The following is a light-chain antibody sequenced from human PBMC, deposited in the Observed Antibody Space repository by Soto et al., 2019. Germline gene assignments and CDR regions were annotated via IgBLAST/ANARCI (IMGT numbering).Light chain of an antibody. CDR1: QSISSW. CDR2: KAS. CDR3: QKSDSTPWT. J-gene: IGKJ1*01. V-gene: IGKV1-5*03. Sequence: IQMTHSPSTLSAYVGDRVTITCRASQSISSWLAWYQQKPGKAPKLLIYKASTLKSGVPSRFSGSGSGTNFTLTISDLQPEDFTTYYCQKSDSTPWTFGQGTKVDIK.